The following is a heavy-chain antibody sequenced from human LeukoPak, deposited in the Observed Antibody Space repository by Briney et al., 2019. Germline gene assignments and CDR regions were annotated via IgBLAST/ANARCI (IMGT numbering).Heavy chain of an antibody. CDR3: ARDSADTAMALYYYYMDV. Sequence: SETLSLTCTVSGGSISSGDYYWSWIRQPPGKGLEWIGYIYYSGSTYYNPSLKSRVTISVDTSKNQFSLKLSSVTAADTAVYYCARDSADTAMALYYYYMDVWGKGTTVTVSS. CDR2: IYYSGST. D-gene: IGHD5-18*01. CDR1: GGSISSGDYY. J-gene: IGHJ6*03. V-gene: IGHV4-30-4*08.